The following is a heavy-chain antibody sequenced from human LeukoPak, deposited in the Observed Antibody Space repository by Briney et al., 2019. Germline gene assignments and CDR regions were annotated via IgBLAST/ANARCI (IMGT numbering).Heavy chain of an antibody. J-gene: IGHJ6*02. Sequence: PGGSLRLSCAASGFTFNDYAMHWVSQAPGKGLEWVSLISGDGGSTYYADSVKGRFTISRDNSKNSLYLQMNSLRTEDTALYYCAKDEGGVLPYFDWLSSTGGVRYGMDVRGQGTTVTVSS. CDR1: GFTFNDYA. D-gene: IGHD3-9*01. V-gene: IGHV3-43*02. CDR3: AKDEGGVLPYFDWLSSTGGVRYGMDV. CDR2: ISGDGGST.